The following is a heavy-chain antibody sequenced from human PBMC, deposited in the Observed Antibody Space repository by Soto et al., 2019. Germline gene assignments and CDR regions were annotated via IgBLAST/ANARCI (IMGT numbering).Heavy chain of an antibody. CDR2: ISYDGGTQ. CDR1: GFNFNTYA. Sequence: QGQLVESGGGVVQPGKSLRLSCAASGFNFNTYAMYWVRQAPGKGLDWVAVISYDGGTQYYADSVKGRFTISRDHSNNTLYLQMDTVRVDDTAVYYCERDGGGFEELLLNSSDGFDLWGQGTAVTVSS. CDR3: ERDGGGFEELLLNSSDGFDL. D-gene: IGHD3-10*01. J-gene: IGHJ3*01. V-gene: IGHV3-30-3*01.